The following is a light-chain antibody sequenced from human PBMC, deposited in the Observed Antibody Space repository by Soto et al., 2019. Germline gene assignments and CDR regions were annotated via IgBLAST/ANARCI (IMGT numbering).Light chain of an antibody. J-gene: IGKJ2*01. Sequence: EIVMTQSPATLSVSPGERAALSCRASQSIRSNLAWYQQKPGQAPRLLIYGASTRATGIPARVSGSGSGTEFTLTITSLQSEDVAVYYCQQYNNWPRTFGQGTKLEI. CDR2: GAS. CDR1: QSIRSN. V-gene: IGKV3-15*01. CDR3: QQYNNWPRT.